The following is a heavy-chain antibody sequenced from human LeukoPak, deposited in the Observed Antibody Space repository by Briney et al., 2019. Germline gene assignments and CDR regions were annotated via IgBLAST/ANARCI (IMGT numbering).Heavy chain of an antibody. CDR1: GGSISSGSYY. Sequence: PSETLSLTCSVSGGSISSGSYYWRWIRQPAGKGLEWIVRIYTSGSTNYSPSLKSRVTISVDTSKNQFSLKLSSVTAADTAVYYCASYCSSTSCYSAAFDIWGQGTMVTVSS. V-gene: IGHV4-61*02. CDR2: IYTSGST. J-gene: IGHJ3*02. D-gene: IGHD2-2*01. CDR3: ASYCSSTSCYSAAFDI.